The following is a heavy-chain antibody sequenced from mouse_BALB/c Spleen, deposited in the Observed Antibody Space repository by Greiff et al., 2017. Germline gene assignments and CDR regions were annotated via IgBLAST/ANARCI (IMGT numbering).Heavy chain of an antibody. V-gene: IGHV1-54*01. J-gene: IGHJ1*01. Sequence: QVQLQQSGAGLVRPGTSVKVSCEASGYAFTDYLIEWVQQRPGQGLEWIGVISPGSGGTNYNEKFTGKATLTADKTSSTAYMQLSSLTSDDYAVYFCARGRHGNWYFDVWGEGTTVTVSS. D-gene: IGHD2-1*01. CDR1: GYAFTDYL. CDR2: ISPGSGGT. CDR3: ARGRHGNWYFDV.